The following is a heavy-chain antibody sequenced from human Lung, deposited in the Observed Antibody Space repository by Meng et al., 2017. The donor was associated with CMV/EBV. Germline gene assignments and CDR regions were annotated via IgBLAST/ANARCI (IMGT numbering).Heavy chain of an antibody. J-gene: IGHJ4*02. CDR1: GFTFDDYT. D-gene: IGHD1-26*01. CDR2: ISWDGGST. Sequence: GESLKISCEASGFTFDDYTMHWVRQAPGKGLEWVSLISWDGGSTYYADSVKGRFTISRDNSKNSLYLQMNSLRTEDTALYYCAKDRYSGSYSSPGYFDYWGQGTXVTVYS. CDR3: AKDRYSGSYSSPGYFDY. V-gene: IGHV3-43*01.